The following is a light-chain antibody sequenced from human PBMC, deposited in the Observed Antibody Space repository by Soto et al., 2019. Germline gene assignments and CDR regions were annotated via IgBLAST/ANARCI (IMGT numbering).Light chain of an antibody. J-gene: IGLJ2*01. CDR1: SSDVGGYKY. CDR2: DVS. V-gene: IGLV2-14*03. CDR3: SSYTSSSTLV. Sequence: QSALTQPASLSGSPGPSITISCTGTSSDVGGYKYVSWYQQHPGKAPKLMIYDVSDRPSGVSNRFSGSKSGSTASLTISGLQAEDEADYYCSSYTSSSTLVFGGGTKLTVL.